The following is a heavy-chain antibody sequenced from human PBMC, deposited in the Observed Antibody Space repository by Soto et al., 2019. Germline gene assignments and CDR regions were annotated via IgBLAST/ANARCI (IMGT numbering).Heavy chain of an antibody. CDR3: ARGWTELGNAY. CDR1: GYSISSGYY. CDR2: IHHGGSP. D-gene: IGHD1-26*01. Sequence: SDTLSLTCAVSGYSISSGYYWGWIRQSPGKGLEWIGSIHHGGSPLYNPSLKGRVAISIDTSKNQLSLNLSSVTAADTALYYCARGWTELGNAYWGQGTLVTVSS. J-gene: IGHJ4*02. V-gene: IGHV4-38-2*01.